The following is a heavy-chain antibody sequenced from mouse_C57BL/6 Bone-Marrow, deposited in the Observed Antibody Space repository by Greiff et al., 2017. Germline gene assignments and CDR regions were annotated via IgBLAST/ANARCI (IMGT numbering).Heavy chain of an antibody. CDR2: IYPRSGNT. V-gene: IGHV1-81*01. Sequence: VKLMESGAELARPGASVKLSCEASGYTFTSYGISWVKQRTGQGLEWIGEIYPRSGNTYYNEKFKGKATLTADKSSSTAYMELRSLTSEDSAVYFCAIPLYYYGSPFDYWGEGTTLTVSP. J-gene: IGHJ2*01. CDR1: GYTFTSYG. CDR3: AIPLYYYGSPFDY. D-gene: IGHD1-1*01.